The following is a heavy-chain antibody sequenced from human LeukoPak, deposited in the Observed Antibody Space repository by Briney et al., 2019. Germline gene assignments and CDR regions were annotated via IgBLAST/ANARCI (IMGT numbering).Heavy chain of an antibody. D-gene: IGHD1-26*01. Sequence: SETLSLTCAVYGGSFSGYYWSWIRQPPGKGLEWIGEINHSGSTNYNPSLKSRVTISVDTSKNQFSLKLSSVTAADTAAYYCASHSSWYGRVVGATTPFGYWGQGTLVTVSS. CDR2: INHSGST. J-gene: IGHJ4*02. CDR1: GGSFSGYY. V-gene: IGHV4-34*01. CDR3: ASHSSWYGRVVGATTPFGY.